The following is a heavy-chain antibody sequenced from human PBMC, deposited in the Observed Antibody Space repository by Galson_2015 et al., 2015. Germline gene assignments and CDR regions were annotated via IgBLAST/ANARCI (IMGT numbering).Heavy chain of an antibody. J-gene: IGHJ4*02. CDR3: ARDYFQHFYGPGSYSIDQ. D-gene: IGHD3-10*01. V-gene: IGHV3-33*01. CDR2: IWYDGSNT. CDR1: GFIFSDYV. Sequence: SLRLSCAASGFIFSDYVMHWVRQAPGKGLEWVAVIWYDGSNTYYADAVKGRFTISRDNSKNTLYLQMNSLRAEDTSVYYCARDYFQHFYGPGSYSIDQWGQGTLVTVSS.